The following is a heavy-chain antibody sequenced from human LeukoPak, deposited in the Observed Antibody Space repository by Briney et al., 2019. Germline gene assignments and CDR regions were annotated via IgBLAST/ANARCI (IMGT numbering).Heavy chain of an antibody. D-gene: IGHD3/OR15-3a*01. CDR1: GFTFSSYG. CDR3: ARGDDFSGDH. Sequence: PGGSLRLSCAASGFTFSSYGMHWVRQAPGKGLEWVANIHPEGYEKYHVDSVKGRFTISRDNTKSLLHLEMDNLRVEDTAVYYCARGDDFSGDHWGQGTRVTVSS. J-gene: IGHJ4*02. V-gene: IGHV3-7*04. CDR2: IHPEGYEK.